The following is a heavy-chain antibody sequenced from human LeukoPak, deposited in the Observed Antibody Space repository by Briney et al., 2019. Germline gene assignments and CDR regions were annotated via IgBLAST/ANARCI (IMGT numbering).Heavy chain of an antibody. CDR2: IYYSGST. J-gene: IGHJ4*02. Sequence: SETRSLTCTVSGGSINSYYWGWIRQPPGKGLEWIGYIYYSGSTNYNPSLKSRVTISVDTSKNQFSLKLSSVTAADTAVYYCARSLLWFGESTYYFDYWGQGTLVTVSS. D-gene: IGHD3-10*01. V-gene: IGHV4-59*01. CDR1: GGSINSYY. CDR3: ARSLLWFGESTYYFDY.